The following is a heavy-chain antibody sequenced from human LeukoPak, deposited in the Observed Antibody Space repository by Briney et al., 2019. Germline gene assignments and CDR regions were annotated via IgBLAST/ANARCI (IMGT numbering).Heavy chain of an antibody. Sequence: PGGSLRLSCAASGFTFSSYSMNWVRQAPGKGLEWVSSISSSSSYIYYADSVKGRFTISRGNAKNSLYLQMNSLRAEDTAVYYCARIGYCSSTSCYGYYYYYYYMDVWGKGTTVTVSS. CDR1: GFTFSSYS. CDR2: ISSSSSYI. CDR3: ARIGYCSSTSCYGYYYYYYYMDV. V-gene: IGHV3-21*01. J-gene: IGHJ6*03. D-gene: IGHD2-2*01.